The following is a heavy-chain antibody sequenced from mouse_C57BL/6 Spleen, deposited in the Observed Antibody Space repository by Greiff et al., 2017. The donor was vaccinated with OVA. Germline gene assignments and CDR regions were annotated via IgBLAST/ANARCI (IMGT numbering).Heavy chain of an antibody. CDR1: GYTFTDYN. Sequence: EVQLQQSGPELVKPGASVKIPCKASGYTFTDYNMDWVKQSPGKSLEWIGDINPNNGGTIYNQKFKGKATLTVAKSSSTAYMELRGLKSEDTAVYYCASAVDYAFAYWGQGTLVTVSA. V-gene: IGHV1-18*01. D-gene: IGHD2-4*01. CDR3: ASAVDYAFAY. CDR2: INPNNGGT. J-gene: IGHJ3*01.